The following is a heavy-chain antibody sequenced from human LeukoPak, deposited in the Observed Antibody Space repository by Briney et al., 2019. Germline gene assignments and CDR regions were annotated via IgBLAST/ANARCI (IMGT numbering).Heavy chain of an antibody. J-gene: IGHJ3*02. D-gene: IGHD5-18*01. CDR1: GFTFSDCA. V-gene: IGHV1-58*02. CDR3: AAGVGYTYGLSLGATALISDI. Sequence: ASVKVSCKASGFTFSDCAMQWLRQARGQRLEWIGWIVVSTGKKDYAQRFQERVTITTDMTTSTAYMELSSLRSEDTAVYYCAAGVGYTYGLSLGATALISDIWGQGTKVTVSA. CDR2: IVVSTGKK.